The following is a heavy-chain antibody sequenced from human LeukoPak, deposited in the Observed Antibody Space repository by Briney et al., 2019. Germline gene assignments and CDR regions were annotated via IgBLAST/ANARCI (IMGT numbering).Heavy chain of an antibody. V-gene: IGHV1-18*01. J-gene: IGHJ4*02. D-gene: IGHD3-10*01. Sequence: GASLKISCKGSGYIFTSYGISWVRQAPGQGLEWMGWISAYNGNTNYAQKLQGRVTMTTDTSTSTAYMELRSLRSDDTAVYYCARSHYYGSGSLFDYWGQGTLVTVSS. CDR2: ISAYNGNT. CDR1: GYIFTSYG. CDR3: ARSHYYGSGSLFDY.